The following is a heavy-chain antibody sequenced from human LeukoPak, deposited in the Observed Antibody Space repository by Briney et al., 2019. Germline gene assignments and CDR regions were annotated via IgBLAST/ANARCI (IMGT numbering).Heavy chain of an antibody. V-gene: IGHV4-4*07. D-gene: IGHD1-26*01. CDR1: GGSISSYY. Sequence: PSETLSLTCTVSGGSISSYYWSWIRQPAGKGLEWIGRIYTGGSTNYNPSLKSRVTMSVDTSKNQFSLKLSSVTAADTAVYYCARDGSGSYHARFDYWGQGILVTVSS. CDR3: ARDGSGSYHARFDY. J-gene: IGHJ4*02. CDR2: IYTGGST.